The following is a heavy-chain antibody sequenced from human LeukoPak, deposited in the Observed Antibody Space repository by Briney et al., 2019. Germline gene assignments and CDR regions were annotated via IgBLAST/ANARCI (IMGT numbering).Heavy chain of an antibody. V-gene: IGHV7-4-1*02. D-gene: IGHD2-2*01. CDR1: GYTFTSYA. CDR2: INTYTGKP. Sequence: ASVKVSCKASGYTFTSYAMNWVRQAPGQGLEWMGWINTYTGKPTYAQGFTGRFVFSLDSSVSTAYLQINSLNAEGTAVYYCARAASLDYWGQGTLVTVSS. CDR3: ARAASLDY. J-gene: IGHJ4*02.